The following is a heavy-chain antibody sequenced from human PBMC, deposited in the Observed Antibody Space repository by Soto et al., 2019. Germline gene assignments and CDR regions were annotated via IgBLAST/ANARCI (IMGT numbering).Heavy chain of an antibody. J-gene: IGHJ4*02. CDR1: GFTFSSYA. CDR2: ISYDGSNK. V-gene: IGHV3-30-3*01. Sequence: QVQLVESGGGVVQPGRSLRLSCAASGFTFSSYAMHWVRQAPGKGLEWVAVISYDGSNKYYADSVKGRFTISRDNSKNTLYLQMNSRRAEDTAVYYCARGSYYYGSGSVFDYWGQGTLVTVSS. CDR3: ARGSYYYGSGSVFDY. D-gene: IGHD3-10*01.